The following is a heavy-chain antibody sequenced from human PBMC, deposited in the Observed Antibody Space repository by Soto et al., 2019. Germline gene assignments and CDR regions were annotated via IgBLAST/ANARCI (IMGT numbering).Heavy chain of an antibody. CDR2: IDPSDSQT. J-gene: IGHJ4*02. Sequence: GESLKISCKGSGYSFAGYWITWVRQKPGKGLEWMGRIDPSDSQTYYSPSFRGHVTISATKSITTVFLQWSSLRASDTAMYYCARQIYDSDTGPHFQYYFDFWCQGTPVTVSS. V-gene: IGHV5-10-1*01. CDR3: ARQIYDSDTGPHFQYYFDF. D-gene: IGHD3-22*01. CDR1: GYSFAGYW.